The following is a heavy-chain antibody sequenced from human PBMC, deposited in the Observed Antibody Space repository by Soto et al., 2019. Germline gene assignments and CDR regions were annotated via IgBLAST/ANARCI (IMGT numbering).Heavy chain of an antibody. CDR3: ARTYYYDSSGYGP. J-gene: IGHJ5*02. Sequence: GGSLRLSCAASGFTFSSYWMSWVRQAPGKGLEWVANIKQDGSEKYYVDSVKGRLTISRDNAKNSRYLQMNSLRAEDTAVYYCARTYYYDSSGYGPWGQGTLVTVSS. CDR1: GFTFSSYW. D-gene: IGHD3-22*01. V-gene: IGHV3-7*03. CDR2: IKQDGSEK.